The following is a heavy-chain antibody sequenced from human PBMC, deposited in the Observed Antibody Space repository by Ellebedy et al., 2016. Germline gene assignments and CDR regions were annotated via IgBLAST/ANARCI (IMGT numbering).Heavy chain of an antibody. J-gene: IGHJ3*02. CDR2: IGTAGDT. CDR1: GFTFSSYD. V-gene: IGHV3-13*01. CDR3: ARVPPNYYDSSGAFDI. D-gene: IGHD3-22*01. Sequence: GESLKISXAASGFTFSSYDMHWVRQATGKGLEWVSAIGTAGDTYYPGSVKGRFTISRENAKNSLYLQMNSLRAGDTAVYYCARVPPNYYDSSGAFDIWGQGTMVTVSS.